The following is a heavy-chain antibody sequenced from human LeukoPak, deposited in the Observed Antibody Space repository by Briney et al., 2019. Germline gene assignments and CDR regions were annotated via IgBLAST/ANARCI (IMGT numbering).Heavy chain of an antibody. J-gene: IGHJ5*02. CDR2: IYTSGST. V-gene: IGHV4-4*07. CDR3: ARGQDIVVVVAARNWFDP. CDR1: GGSISSYY. Sequence: SETLSLTCTVSGGSISSYYWSWIRQPAGKGLEWIGRIYTSGSTNYNPSLKSRVTISVDTSKNQFSLKLSSVTAADTAVYYCARGQDIVVVVAARNWFDPWGQGTLVTVSS. D-gene: IGHD2-15*01.